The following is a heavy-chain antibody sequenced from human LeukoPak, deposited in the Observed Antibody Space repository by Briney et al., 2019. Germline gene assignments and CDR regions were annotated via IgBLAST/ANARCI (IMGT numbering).Heavy chain of an antibody. CDR2: IYHSGST. D-gene: IGHD6-13*01. Sequence: SETLSLTCAVSGGSISSGGYSWSWIRQPPGKGLEWIGYIYHSGSTYYNPSLKSRVTISVDRSKNQFSLKLSSVTAADTAVYYCARVLQGIAAAGANYYYYYGMDVWGQGTTVTVSS. CDR3: ARVLQGIAAAGANYYYYYGMDV. J-gene: IGHJ6*02. V-gene: IGHV4-30-2*01. CDR1: GGSISSGGYS.